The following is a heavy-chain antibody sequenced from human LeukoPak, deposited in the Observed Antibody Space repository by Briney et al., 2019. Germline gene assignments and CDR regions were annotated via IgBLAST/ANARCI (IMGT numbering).Heavy chain of an antibody. CDR1: GFTFSSYG. V-gene: IGHV3-30*18. CDR3: AKSAAYGDFFFFDY. CDR2: ISYDGSNK. Sequence: GRSLRLSCAASGFTFSSYGMHWVRRAPGKGLEWVAVISYDGSNKYYADSVKGRFTISRDNSKNTLYLQMNSLRAEDTAVYYCAKSAAYGDFFFFDYWGQGTLVTVSS. J-gene: IGHJ4*02. D-gene: IGHD4-17*01.